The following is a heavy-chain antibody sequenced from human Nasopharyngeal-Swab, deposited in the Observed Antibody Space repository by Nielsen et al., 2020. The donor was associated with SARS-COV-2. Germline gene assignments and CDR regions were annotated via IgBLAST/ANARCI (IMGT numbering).Heavy chain of an antibody. CDR3: AKANQFFWFGQFRYDAFDI. J-gene: IGHJ3*02. Sequence: GGSLRLSCEASGFTFNNYGMHWVRQAPCKGLERVAVISYEGSKKYYADFVKGRFTISRDSFKNTLYLQMDTLKPEDPAVYYCAKANQFFWFGQFRYDAFDIWGQGTMVTVSS. CDR2: ISYEGSKK. V-gene: IGHV3-30*18. D-gene: IGHD3-10*01. CDR1: GFTFNNYG.